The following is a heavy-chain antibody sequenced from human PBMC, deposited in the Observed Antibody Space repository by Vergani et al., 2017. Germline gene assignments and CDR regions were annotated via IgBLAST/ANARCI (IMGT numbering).Heavy chain of an antibody. V-gene: IGHV1-69*04. J-gene: IGHJ6*03. CDR3: ASGYSYGNYYYYYDMDV. D-gene: IGHD5-18*01. Sequence: QVQLVQSGAEVKKPGSSVKVSCKASGGTFSSYAISWVRQAPGQGLEWMGRIIPILGIANYAQKFQGRVTITADKSTSTAYMELSSLRSEDTAVYYCASGYSYGNYYYYYDMDVWGKGTTVTVSS. CDR1: GGTFSSYA. CDR2: IIPILGIA.